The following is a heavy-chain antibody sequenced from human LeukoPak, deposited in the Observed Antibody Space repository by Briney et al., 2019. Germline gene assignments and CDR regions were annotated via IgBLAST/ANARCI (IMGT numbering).Heavy chain of an antibody. D-gene: IGHD6-19*01. Sequence: ASVKVSCKASGYTFTSYGISWVRQAPGQGLEWMGWISAYNGNTKYAQKLQGRVTMTTHTSTSTAYMELRSLRSGDTAVYYCARVAVAGTVLDYWGQGTLVTVSS. CDR3: ARVAVAGTVLDY. V-gene: IGHV1-18*01. CDR2: ISAYNGNT. CDR1: GYTFTSYG. J-gene: IGHJ4*02.